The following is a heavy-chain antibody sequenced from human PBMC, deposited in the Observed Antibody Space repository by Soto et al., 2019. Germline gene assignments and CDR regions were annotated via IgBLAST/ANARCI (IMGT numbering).Heavy chain of an antibody. V-gene: IGHV3-23*01. CDR3: AKVVAAHLYYYYGMDV. CDR2: ISGSGGST. CDR1: GFTFSSYA. J-gene: IGHJ6*02. Sequence: GGSLRLSCAASGFTFSSYAMSWVRQAPGKGLEWVSAISGSGGSTYYADSVKGRFTISRDNSKNTLYLQMNSLRAEDTAVYYCAKVVAAHLYYYYGMDVWGQGTTVTVSS. D-gene: IGHD2-15*01.